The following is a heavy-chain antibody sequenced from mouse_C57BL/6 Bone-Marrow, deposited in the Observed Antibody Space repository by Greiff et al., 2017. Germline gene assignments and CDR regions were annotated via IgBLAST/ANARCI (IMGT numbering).Heavy chain of an antibody. CDR1: GFTFSDFY. CDR2: SRNKANDYTT. Sequence: EVQGVESGGGLVQSGRSLRLSCATSGFTFSDFYMEWVRQAPGKGLEWIAASRNKANDYTTEYSASVKGRFIVSRDTSQSILYLQMNALRAEDTACYYCARDELDYWGQGPSVTVSS. CDR3: ARDELDY. J-gene: IGHJ4*01. V-gene: IGHV7-1*01.